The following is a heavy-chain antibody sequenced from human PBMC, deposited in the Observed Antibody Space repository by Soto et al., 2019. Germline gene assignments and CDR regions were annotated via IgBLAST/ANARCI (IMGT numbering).Heavy chain of an antibody. CDR2: INAGNGNT. CDR1: GYTFTSYA. J-gene: IGHJ3*02. D-gene: IGHD6-19*01. Sequence: QVQLVQSGAEVKKPGASVKVSCKASGYTFTSYAMHWVRQAPGQRLEWMGWINAGNGNTKYSQKFQGRVTITRDTSASTAYMELSSLRSEGTAVYYCARESSGPATSPDAFDIWGQGTMVTVSS. CDR3: ARESSGPATSPDAFDI. V-gene: IGHV1-3*01.